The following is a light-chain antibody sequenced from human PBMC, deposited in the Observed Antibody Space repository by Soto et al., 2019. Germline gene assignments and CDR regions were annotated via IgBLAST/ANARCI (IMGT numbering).Light chain of an antibody. J-gene: IGLJ1*01. CDR3: SSYTSSSSEV. CDR1: SNDVGGYNY. CDR2: DVS. Sequence: QSALTQPASVSGSPGQSITISCTGTSNDVGGYNYVSWYQQHPGKAPKLMIYDVSNRPSGVSNRFPGSKSGNTASLTISGLQAEDEADYYCSSYTSSSSEVFGTGTKVTVL. V-gene: IGLV2-14*01.